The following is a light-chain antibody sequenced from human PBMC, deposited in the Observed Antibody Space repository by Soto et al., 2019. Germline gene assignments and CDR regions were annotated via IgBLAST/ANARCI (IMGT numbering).Light chain of an antibody. J-gene: IGLJ1*01. V-gene: IGLV2-14*01. CDR1: SSDIDAYNY. CDR3: GSYTTSSNYV. CDR2: DVS. Sequence: QSARTQPASVSGSPGQSITISCTGTSSDIDAYNYVSWYQQHPGKAPKLMIYDVSNRPSGISNRFSGSKSGNTTSLTISGLQAEDEADYYCGSYTTSSNYVFGTGTKVTV.